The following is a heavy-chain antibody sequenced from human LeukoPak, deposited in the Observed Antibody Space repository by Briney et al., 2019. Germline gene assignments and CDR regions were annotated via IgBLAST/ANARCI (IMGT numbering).Heavy chain of an antibody. D-gene: IGHD3-22*01. J-gene: IGHJ4*02. CDR3: ASIDLHLRITMILVDPDSGFDY. CDR1: GGSISSSSYY. V-gene: IGHV4-39*07. Sequence: SETLSLTCTVSGGSISSSSYYWGWIRQPPGKGLEWIGSIYHSGSTYYNPSLKSRVTISVDTSKNQFSLKLSSVTAADTAVYYCASIDLHLRITMILVDPDSGFDYWGQGTLVTVSS. CDR2: IYHSGST.